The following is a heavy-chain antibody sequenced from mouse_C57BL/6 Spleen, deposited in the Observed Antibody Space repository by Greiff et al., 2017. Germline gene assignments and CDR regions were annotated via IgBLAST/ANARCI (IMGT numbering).Heavy chain of an antibody. J-gene: IGHJ4*01. CDR2: IDPETGGT. V-gene: IGHV1-15*01. CDR1: GYTFTDYE. CDR3: TRRGYAMDY. Sequence: QVQLQQSGAELVRPGASVTLSCKASGYTFTDYEMHWVKQTPVHGLEWIGAIDPETGGTAYTQKFKGKAILTADKSSSTAYMELRSLTSEDSAVYYCTRRGYAMDYWGQGTSVTVSA.